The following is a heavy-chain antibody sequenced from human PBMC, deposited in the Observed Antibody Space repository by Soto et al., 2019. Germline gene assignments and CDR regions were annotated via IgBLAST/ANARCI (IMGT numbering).Heavy chain of an antibody. CDR1: EVRFSFYW. Sequence: EVQMVESGGNLVQPGGSLRVSCAASEVRFSFYWMSWVRQAPGKGLEWVADINEDGSETYDADAVKGRFTISRDDATNSIYLQMNSLRPGDTAVYFCAKSPMVRTFHYGMDVWGQGTTVTVSS. CDR3: AKSPMVRTFHYGMDV. J-gene: IGHJ6*02. D-gene: IGHD3-16*01. CDR2: INEDGSET. V-gene: IGHV3-7*05.